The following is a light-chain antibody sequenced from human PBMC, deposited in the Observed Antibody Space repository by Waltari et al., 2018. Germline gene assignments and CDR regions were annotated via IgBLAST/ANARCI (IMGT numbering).Light chain of an antibody. V-gene: IGKV3-15*01. J-gene: IGKJ2*03. CDR3: QQYSNWPYS. CDR1: QSVSTS. CDR2: GTS. Sequence: EIVLTQSPAPLSLSPGERATLSCRASQSVSTSLAWYHQKPGQAPRLLIYGTSSRATGIPDRFSGSGSGTDFTLTISSLEPEDFAVYYCQQYSNWPYSFGQGTKVEIK.